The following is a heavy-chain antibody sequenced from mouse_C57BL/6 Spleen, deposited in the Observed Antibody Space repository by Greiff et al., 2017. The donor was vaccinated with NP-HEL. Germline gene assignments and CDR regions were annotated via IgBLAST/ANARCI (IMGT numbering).Heavy chain of an antibody. D-gene: IGHD2-10*02. CDR3: ARLGVSVQGYFDY. J-gene: IGHJ2*01. CDR2: INPSNGGT. V-gene: IGHV1-53*01. CDR1: GYTFTSYW. Sequence: VQLQQPGTELVKPGASVKLSCKASGYTFTSYWMHWVKQRPGQGLEWIGNINPSNGGTNYNEKFKSKATLTVDKSSSTAYMQLSSLTSEDSAVYYCARLGVSVQGYFDYWGQGTTLTVSS.